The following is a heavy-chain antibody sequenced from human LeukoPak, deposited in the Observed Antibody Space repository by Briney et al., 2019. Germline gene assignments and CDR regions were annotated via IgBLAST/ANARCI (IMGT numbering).Heavy chain of an antibody. CDR2: ISHDGSAP. J-gene: IGHJ4*02. Sequence: SGGSLRLSCAASGFTFNNYAMHWVRQAPGKGLEWVALISHDGSAPFYADSVKGRFIISRDNAKNSLYLQMNSLRAEDTAVYYCARDGKLPDYWGQGTLVTVSS. CDR1: GFTFNNYA. D-gene: IGHD1-26*01. CDR3: ARDGKLPDY. V-gene: IGHV3-30*04.